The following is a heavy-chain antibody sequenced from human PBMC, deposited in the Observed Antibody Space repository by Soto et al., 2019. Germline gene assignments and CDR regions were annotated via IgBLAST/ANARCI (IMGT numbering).Heavy chain of an antibody. D-gene: IGHD6-6*01. Sequence: QVQLVQSGAEVKKPGSSVKVSCKASGGTFSSYAISWLRQAPGQGLEWMGGIIPIFGTANYAQKLQGRVTITADESTSTAYMELSRLRSEDTAVYYCATPLAARGGYFDYWGQGTLVTVSS. CDR2: IIPIFGTA. CDR3: ATPLAARGGYFDY. CDR1: GGTFSSYA. V-gene: IGHV1-69*01. J-gene: IGHJ4*02.